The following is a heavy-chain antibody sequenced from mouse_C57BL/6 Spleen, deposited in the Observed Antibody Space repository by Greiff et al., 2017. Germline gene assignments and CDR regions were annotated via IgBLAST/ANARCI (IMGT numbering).Heavy chain of an antibody. Sequence: EVKLVESVAELVRPGASVKLSCTASGFNIKNTYMHWVKQRPEQGLEWIGRIDPANGNTKYAPKFPGKATITADTSSNKAYLQLSSLTSEDTAIYYCAFYYGSSSRAMDYWGQGTAVTVSS. CDR2: IDPANGNT. CDR3: AFYYGSSSRAMDY. D-gene: IGHD1-1*01. J-gene: IGHJ4*01. CDR1: GFNIKNTY. V-gene: IGHV14-3*01.